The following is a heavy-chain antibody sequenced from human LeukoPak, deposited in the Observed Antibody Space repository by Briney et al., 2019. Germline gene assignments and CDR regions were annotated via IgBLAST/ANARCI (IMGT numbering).Heavy chain of an antibody. J-gene: IGHJ4*02. Sequence: GASVKVSCKASGYTFTSYDINWVRRASGQGLEWMGWMSPKSGKTGYAQKFQGRVTITRDTSISTAYMELSSLTSEDTAVYYCARTPPRGLIDYWGQGTLVTVSS. V-gene: IGHV1-8*02. CDR1: GYTFTSYD. CDR3: ARTPPRGLIDY. CDR2: MSPKSGKT. D-gene: IGHD3-16*01.